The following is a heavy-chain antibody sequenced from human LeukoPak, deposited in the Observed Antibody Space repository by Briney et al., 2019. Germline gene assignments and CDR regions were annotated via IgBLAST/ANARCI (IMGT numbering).Heavy chain of an antibody. CDR1: GFPFTSSA. CDR3: ARDRGGLYCSSTSCYNDYFDY. Sequence: PGGSLRLSCAASGFPFTSSAIYWVRQAPGKGLEWLALISNDGSEKYSVDSVTGRFALSRDNSKNTLYLQMNSLRAEDTAVYYCARDRGGLYCSSTSCYNDYFDYWGQGTLVTVSS. CDR2: ISNDGSEK. D-gene: IGHD2-2*02. J-gene: IGHJ4*02. V-gene: IGHV3-30*03.